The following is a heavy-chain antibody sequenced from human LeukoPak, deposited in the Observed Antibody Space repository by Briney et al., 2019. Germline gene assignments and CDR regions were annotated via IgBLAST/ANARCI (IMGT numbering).Heavy chain of an antibody. V-gene: IGHV1-69*06. CDR3: ARSVRQTVTPWFDP. CDR2: IIPIFGTA. D-gene: IGHD4-17*01. CDR1: GGTFSSYA. Sequence: ASVKVSCKASGGTFSSYAISWVRQAPGQGLEWMGGIIPIFGTANYAQKFQGRVTITADKSTSTAYMELSRLRSDDTAVYYCARSVRQTVTPWFDPWGQGTLVTVSS. J-gene: IGHJ5*02.